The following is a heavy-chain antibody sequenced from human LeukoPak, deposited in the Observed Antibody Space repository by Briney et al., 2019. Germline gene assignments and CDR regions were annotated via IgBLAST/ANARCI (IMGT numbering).Heavy chain of an antibody. J-gene: IGHJ4*02. D-gene: IGHD5-24*01. CDR1: GGSISNHY. CDR3: VRRGDGYPYYFDY. V-gene: IGHV4-59*11. CDR2: IHYGGNT. Sequence: PSETLSLTCTVSGGSISNHYRSWIRQPPEKGLEWIGYIHYGGNTDYNPSLKSRLTISVDTSKNQFSLKLSSVTAADTAVYYCVRRGDGYPYYFDYWGQGTLVTVSS.